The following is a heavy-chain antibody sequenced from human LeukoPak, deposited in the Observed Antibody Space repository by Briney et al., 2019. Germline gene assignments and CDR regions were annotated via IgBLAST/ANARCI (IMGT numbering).Heavy chain of an antibody. CDR3: ARDGGDDYGDYGGFDP. D-gene: IGHD4-17*01. CDR2: IYSGGST. V-gene: IGHV3-66*01. J-gene: IGHJ5*02. CDR1: GFTVSSNY. Sequence: PGGSLRLSCAASGFTVSSNYMSWVRQAPGKGLEWVSVIYSGGSTYYADSVKGRFTISRDNSKYTLYLQMNSLRAEDTAVYYCARDGGDDYGDYGGFDPWGQGTLVTVSS.